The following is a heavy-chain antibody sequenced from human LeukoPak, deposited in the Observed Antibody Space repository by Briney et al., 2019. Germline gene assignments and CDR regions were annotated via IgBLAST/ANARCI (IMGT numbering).Heavy chain of an antibody. CDR1: GGSISNYY. V-gene: IGHV4-59*01. D-gene: IGHD3-10*01. J-gene: IGHJ6*02. CDR2: IYYSGST. CDR3: ARDLRGSGSYYYYYYGMDV. Sequence: SETLSLTCTISGGSISNYYWSWIRQPPGKGLEWVGYIYYSGSTNYNPSLKSRVTMSVDTSKNQFSLKLSSVTAADTAVYYCARDLRGSGSYYYYYYGMDVWGQGTTVTVSS.